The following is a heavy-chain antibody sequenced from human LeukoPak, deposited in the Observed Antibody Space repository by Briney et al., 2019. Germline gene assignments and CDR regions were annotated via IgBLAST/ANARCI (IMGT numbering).Heavy chain of an antibody. CDR1: GGSISSSRYY. CDR2: ISYSGST. J-gene: IGHJ3*02. D-gene: IGHD6-19*01. Sequence: PSETLSLTCTVSGGSISSSRYYWEWIRQPPGKGLEWIGSISYSGSTNYNTSLKSRVTISADTSKNQFSLKLSSVTAADTAVYYCARKEQWLPHDAFDIWGQGTMVTVSS. V-gene: IGHV4-39*01. CDR3: ARKEQWLPHDAFDI.